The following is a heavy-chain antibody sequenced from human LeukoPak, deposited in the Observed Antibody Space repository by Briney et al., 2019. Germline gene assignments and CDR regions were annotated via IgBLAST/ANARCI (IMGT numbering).Heavy chain of an antibody. CDR3: ARDLGGPVDY. CDR2: ISYDGSNK. V-gene: IGHV3-30*03. Sequence: GGSLRLSCAASGFTFSSYGMHWVRQAPGKGLEWVVVISYDGSNKYYADSVKGRFTISRDNSKNTLYLQMNSLRAEDTAVYYCARDLGGPVDYWGQGSLVTVSS. CDR1: GFTFSSYG. D-gene: IGHD3-16*01. J-gene: IGHJ4*02.